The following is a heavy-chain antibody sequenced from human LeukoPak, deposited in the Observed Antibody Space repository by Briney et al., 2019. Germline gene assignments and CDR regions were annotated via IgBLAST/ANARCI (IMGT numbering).Heavy chain of an antibody. D-gene: IGHD3-10*01. J-gene: IGHJ4*02. V-gene: IGHV3-73*01. Sequence: GALRLSCAAFGFNFNYQYMDWVRQAPGKGPGWVGPILSTANGYATAYAASVKGRFTISRDDSKNTAYLQMDSLKTEDTAVYYCTGNYYGSGSYADFDYWGQGTLVTVSS. CDR1: GFNFNYQY. CDR2: ILSTANGYAT. CDR3: TGNYYGSGSYADFDY.